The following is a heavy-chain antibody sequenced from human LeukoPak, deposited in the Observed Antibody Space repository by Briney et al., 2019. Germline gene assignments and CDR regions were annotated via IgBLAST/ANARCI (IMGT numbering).Heavy chain of an antibody. CDR3: ARDNGVTTFWFDS. D-gene: IGHD4-17*01. V-gene: IGHV1-24*01. J-gene: IGHJ5*01. CDR1: GYTLTELS. CDR2: FDPEDGET. Sequence: ASVKVSCKVSGYTLTELSMHWVRQAPGKGLEWMGGFDPEDGETIYAQKLQGRVTMTTDTSTSTAYMELRSLRSDDTAVYYCARDNGVTTFWFDSWGQGTLVTVSS.